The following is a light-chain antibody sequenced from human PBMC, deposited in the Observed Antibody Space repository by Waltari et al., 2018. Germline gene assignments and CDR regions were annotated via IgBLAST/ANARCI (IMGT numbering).Light chain of an antibody. V-gene: IGKV1-39*01. J-gene: IGKJ2*01. CDR1: QSISNY. CDR2: AAS. CDR3: QQSYTTPYT. Sequence: DIQMTQSPSSLSASVGDRVTITCRASQSISNYVNWYQQKPEKAPKLLIFAASSLQSGVPSRFSGSGSGTDFTLTISSLQPEHFATYYGQQSYTTPYTFGQGTKLEI.